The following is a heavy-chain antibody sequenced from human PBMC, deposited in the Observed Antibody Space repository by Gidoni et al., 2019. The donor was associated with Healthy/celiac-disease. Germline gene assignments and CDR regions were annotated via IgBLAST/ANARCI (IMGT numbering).Heavy chain of an antibody. CDR1: GFTFSSYS. CDR2: ISSSSSYI. V-gene: IGHV3-21*01. CDR3: ARDPPGNSDGWFDP. J-gene: IGHJ5*02. D-gene: IGHD1-26*01. Sequence: EVQLVESGGGLVKPGGSLRLSCAASGFTFSSYSMTWVRQAPGKGLEWVSSISSSSSYIYYADSVKGRFTISRDNAKNSLYLQMNSLRAEDTAVYYCARDPPGNSDGWFDPWGQGTLVTVSS.